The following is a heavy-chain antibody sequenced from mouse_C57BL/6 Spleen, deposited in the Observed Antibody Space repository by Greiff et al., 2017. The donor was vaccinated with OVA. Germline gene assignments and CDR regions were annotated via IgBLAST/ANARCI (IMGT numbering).Heavy chain of an antibody. CDR1: GFTFSDAW. CDR3: TRWLLRSYAMDY. CDR2: IRNKANNHAT. V-gene: IGHV6-6*01. Sequence: EVQLVESGGGLVQPGGSMKLSCAASGFTFSDAWMDWVRQSPEKGLEWVAEIRNKANNHATYYAESVKGRFTISRDDSKSSVYLQMNSLRAEDTGIYYCTRWLLRSYAMDYWGQGTSVTVSS. D-gene: IGHD2-3*01. J-gene: IGHJ4*01.